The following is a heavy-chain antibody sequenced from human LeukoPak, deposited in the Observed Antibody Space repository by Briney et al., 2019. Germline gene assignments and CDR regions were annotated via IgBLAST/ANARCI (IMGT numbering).Heavy chain of an antibody. CDR2: ISGDGGST. J-gene: IGHJ5*02. CDR3: AKDISVAGIVGWFDP. V-gene: IGHV3-43*02. D-gene: IGHD6-19*01. Sequence: GGSLRLSCAASGFTFGDYAMHWVRQAPGKGLEWVSLISGDGGSTYYADSVKGRFTISRDNSKNSLYLQMNSLRTEDTALYYCAKDISVAGIVGWFDPWGQGTLVTVSS. CDR1: GFTFGDYA.